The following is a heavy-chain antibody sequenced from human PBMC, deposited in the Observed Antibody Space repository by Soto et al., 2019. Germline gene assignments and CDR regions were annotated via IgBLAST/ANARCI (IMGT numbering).Heavy chain of an antibody. CDR3: AKAPRYSTVTTYYDY. CDR2: ISWNSDSI. V-gene: IGHV3-9*01. Sequence: GGSLRLSCAASGFTFEDYAMHWVLQAPGKGLEWVSGISWNSDSIGHADSVKGRFTISRDNGKNSLYLQMNSLRVEDTALYYCAKAPRYSTVTTYYDYWGKGTLVTVSS. D-gene: IGHD4-4*01. J-gene: IGHJ4*02. CDR1: GFTFEDYA.